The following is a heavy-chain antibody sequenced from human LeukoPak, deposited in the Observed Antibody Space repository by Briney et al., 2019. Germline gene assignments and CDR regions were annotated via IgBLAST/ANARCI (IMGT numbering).Heavy chain of an antibody. CDR1: GGSISSYY. D-gene: IGHD6-13*01. V-gene: IGHV4-59*01. J-gene: IGHJ4*02. CDR2: IYYSGGT. CDR3: ARLEMPGYSSSWYRD. Sequence: SETLSLTCTVSGGSISSYYWSWIRQPPGKGLEWIGYIYYSGGTNYNPSLKSRVTISVDTSKNQFSLKLRSVTAADTAVYYCARLEMPGYSSSWYRDWGQGTLVTVSS.